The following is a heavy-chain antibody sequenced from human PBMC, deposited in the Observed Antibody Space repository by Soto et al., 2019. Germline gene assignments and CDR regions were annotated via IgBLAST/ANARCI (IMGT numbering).Heavy chain of an antibody. Sequence: SETLSLTCAVSGGSISSGGYSWSWIRQPPGKGLEWIGRIYTSGTTNYNPSLESRVTMSVDTSKNQFSLKLSSVTAADTAVYYCARDLVVGASPALDVWGQGTTVTVSS. J-gene: IGHJ6*02. V-gene: IGHV4-61*02. CDR3: ARDLVVGASPALDV. D-gene: IGHD1-26*01. CDR1: GGSISSGGYS. CDR2: IYTSGTT.